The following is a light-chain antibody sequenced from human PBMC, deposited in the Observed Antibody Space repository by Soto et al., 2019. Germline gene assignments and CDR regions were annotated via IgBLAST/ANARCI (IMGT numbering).Light chain of an antibody. CDR2: YSN. CDR3: AGWDDSLRGYV. V-gene: IGLV1-47*01. J-gene: IGLJ1*01. Sequence: QSVLTQSASSSGTPGQRVTISCSGGTSNIGTNAVYWFQLLPGTAPKLLIYYSNHRPSGISDRFSGSKSGTSASLAISGLRPEDEDDYYCAGWDDSLRGYVFATVTKVSVL. CDR1: TSNIGTNA.